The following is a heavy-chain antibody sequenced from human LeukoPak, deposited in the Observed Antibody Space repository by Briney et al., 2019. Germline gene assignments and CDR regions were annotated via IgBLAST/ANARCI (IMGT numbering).Heavy chain of an antibody. CDR1: GFTFTTYW. Sequence: GGSLRLPCAASGFTFTTYWMSWVRQAPGKGLEWVAKISPDGSEKYYVDSVKGRFTISRDNAKNSLDLQMSSLRADDTAVYYCARGGSSRFDQWGQGTLVTVSS. V-gene: IGHV3-7*04. D-gene: IGHD6-13*01. CDR3: ARGGSSRFDQ. CDR2: ISPDGSEK. J-gene: IGHJ4*02.